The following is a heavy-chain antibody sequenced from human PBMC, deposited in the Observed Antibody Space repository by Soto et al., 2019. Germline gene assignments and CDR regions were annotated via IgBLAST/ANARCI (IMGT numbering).Heavy chain of an antibody. CDR2: IKSNSGGT. D-gene: IGHD1-26*01. CDR1: GYTFTDYY. CDR3: ARSSGGYSYYGMDV. Sequence: QVQLVQSGAEVKKPGASVKFSCKASGYTFTDYYIFWVRQAPGQGFEWMGLIKSNSGGTHYAQKFQGRATMTRETSSSTVYMGLSRLTSADTAVYYCARSSGGYSYYGMDVWGQGTTVTVSS. J-gene: IGHJ6*02. V-gene: IGHV1-2*02.